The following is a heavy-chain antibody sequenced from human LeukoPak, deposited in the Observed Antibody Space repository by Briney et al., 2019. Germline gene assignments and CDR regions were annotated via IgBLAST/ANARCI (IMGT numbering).Heavy chain of an antibody. CDR1: GFTFSSYA. J-gene: IGHJ4*02. Sequence: GGSLRLSCAASGFTFSSYAMSWVRQAPGKGLEWVSAISGSGGSTYYADSVKGRFTISRDNSKNTLYLQMNSLRAEDTAVYYCAKDSYDYVWGSYPSFDYWGQGTLSPSPQ. V-gene: IGHV3-23*01. CDR2: ISGSGGST. D-gene: IGHD3-16*02. CDR3: AKDSYDYVWGSYPSFDY.